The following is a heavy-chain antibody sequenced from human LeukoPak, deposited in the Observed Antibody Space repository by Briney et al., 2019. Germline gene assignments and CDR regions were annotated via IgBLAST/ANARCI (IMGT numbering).Heavy chain of an antibody. D-gene: IGHD3-16*02. V-gene: IGHV1-2*02. CDR1: EYTFTDYY. CDR3: ARGPKAMITFGGVIVFFDY. Sequence: ASVKVSCKASEYTFTDYYMHWVRQAPGQGLEWMGWINPNSGDTNYAQKFQGRVTMTRDTSISTAYTELSRLRSDDTAVYYCARGPKAMITFGGVIVFFDYWGQGTLVTVSS. CDR2: INPNSGDT. J-gene: IGHJ4*02.